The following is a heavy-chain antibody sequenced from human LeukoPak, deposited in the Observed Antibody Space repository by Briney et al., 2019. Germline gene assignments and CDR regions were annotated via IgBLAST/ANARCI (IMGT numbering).Heavy chain of an antibody. CDR1: GYSFTSYW. J-gene: IGHJ6*02. V-gene: IGHV5-51*01. D-gene: IGHD3-10*01. CDR3: ARDGVLWFGELFSGMDV. CDR2: IYPGDSDT. Sequence: GESLKISCKGSGYSFTSYWIGWVRQMPGKGLEWMGIIYPGDSDTRYSPSFQGQVTISADKSISTAYMELSRLRSDDTAVYYCARDGVLWFGELFSGMDVWGQGTTVTVSS.